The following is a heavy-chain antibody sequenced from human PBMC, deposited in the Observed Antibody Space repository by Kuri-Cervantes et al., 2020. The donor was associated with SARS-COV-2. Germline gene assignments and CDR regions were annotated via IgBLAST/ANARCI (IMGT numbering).Heavy chain of an antibody. CDR1: GYSFTSYW. CDR2: IYPGDSDT. Sequence: GGSLRLSCKGSGYSFTSYWIGWVRQMPGKGLEWMGIIYPGDSDTRYSPSFQGQVTISADKSISTAYLQWSSPKASDTAMYYCARGTMVRGVDIDYWGQGTLVTVSS. D-gene: IGHD3-10*01. J-gene: IGHJ4*02. V-gene: IGHV5-51*01. CDR3: ARGTMVRGVDIDY.